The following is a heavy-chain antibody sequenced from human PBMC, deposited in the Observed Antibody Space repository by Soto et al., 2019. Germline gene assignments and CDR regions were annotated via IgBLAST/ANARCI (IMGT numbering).Heavy chain of an antibody. V-gene: IGHV4-34*01. CDR1: GGSFSGYY. Sequence: SETLSLTCAVYGGSFSGYYWSWIRQPPGKGLEWIGEINHSGSTNYNPSLKSRVTISVDTSKNQFSLKLSSVTAADTAVYYCARGPALSSTRGYYYGSGSYQIYTFDYWGQGTLVTVSS. D-gene: IGHD3-10*01. CDR2: INHSGST. CDR3: ARGPALSSTRGYYYGSGSYQIYTFDY. J-gene: IGHJ4*02.